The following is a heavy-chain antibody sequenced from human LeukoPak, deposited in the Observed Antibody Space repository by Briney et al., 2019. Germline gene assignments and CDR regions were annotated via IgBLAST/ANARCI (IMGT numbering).Heavy chain of an antibody. D-gene: IGHD3-22*01. J-gene: IGHJ4*02. CDR3: ASPRSGYRYTFDY. V-gene: IGHV4-4*09. CDR1: AASISNYY. Sequence: PSETLSLTCAVSAASISNYYWSWIRQAPGKGLEWVGYISTSGSTNYNPSLKSRVSISLDTSKNRFSLNLNFVTAADTAVYYCASPRSGYRYTFDYWGQGALVTVSS. CDR2: ISTSGST.